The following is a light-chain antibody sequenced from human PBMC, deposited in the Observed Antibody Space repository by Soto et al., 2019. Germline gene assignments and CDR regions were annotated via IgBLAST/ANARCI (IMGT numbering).Light chain of an antibody. Sequence: DIQMTQSPSTLSASVGDGVTITCRASQSISTWLAWYQQKPGKAPKLLIYDASTLESGGPSRFSGSGSGTEFTLSISSLQPDDFATYYCQQYSIYWNTFGQGTKLEIK. CDR2: DAS. CDR1: QSISTW. J-gene: IGKJ2*01. V-gene: IGKV1-5*01. CDR3: QQYSIYWNT.